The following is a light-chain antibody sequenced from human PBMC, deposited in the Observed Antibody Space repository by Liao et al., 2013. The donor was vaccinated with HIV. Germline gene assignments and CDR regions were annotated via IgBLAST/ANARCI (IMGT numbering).Light chain of an antibody. Sequence: YVLTQPPSVSVAPGETAIISCAGDKLGDNSVHWYQQKAGLAPVLVLFYDSVRPSGIPERFSGSNAWNTATLTISRVEAGDEADYYCQVWDRGSDVYVFGTGSDVYVFGTGTKVTVL. CDR1: KLGDNS. J-gene: IGLJ1*01. V-gene: IGLV3-21*01. CDR3: QVWDRGSDVYVFGTGSDVYV. CDR2: YDS.